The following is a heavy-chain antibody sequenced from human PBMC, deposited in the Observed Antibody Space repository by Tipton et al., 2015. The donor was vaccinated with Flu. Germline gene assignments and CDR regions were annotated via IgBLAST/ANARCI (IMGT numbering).Heavy chain of an antibody. Sequence: SLRLSCAASGFAFRSYEMNWVRQTPGKGLEWVSVINADSSARDYADSVKGRFTISRDNSKNTLDLQMNSLRVEDTAVYYCAKKGYSSGRADALDIWGQGTMVTVSS. CDR3: AKKGYSSGRADALDI. V-gene: IGHV3-23*01. CDR1: GFAFRSYE. CDR2: INADSSAR. D-gene: IGHD6-19*01. J-gene: IGHJ3*02.